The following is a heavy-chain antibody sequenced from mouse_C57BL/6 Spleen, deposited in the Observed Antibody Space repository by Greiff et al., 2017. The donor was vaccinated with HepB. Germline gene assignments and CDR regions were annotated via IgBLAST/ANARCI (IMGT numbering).Heavy chain of an antibody. D-gene: IGHD1-1*01. J-gene: IGHJ2*01. CDR2: IYPGSGST. Sequence: QVQLQQPGAELVKPGASVKMSCKASGYTFTSYWITWVKQRPGQGLEWIGDIYPGSGSTNYNEKFKSKATLTVDTSSSTAYMQLSSLTSEDSAVYYCAMNPDYYGSSYHFDYWGQGTTLTVSS. CDR3: AMNPDYYGSSYHFDY. CDR1: GYTFTSYW. V-gene: IGHV1-55*01.